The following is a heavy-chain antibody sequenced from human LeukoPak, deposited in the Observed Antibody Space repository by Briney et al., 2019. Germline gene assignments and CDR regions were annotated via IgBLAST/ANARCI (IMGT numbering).Heavy chain of an antibody. V-gene: IGHV4-59*01. J-gene: IGHJ4*02. CDR2: VHDSGDT. CDR1: GASISTYY. Sequence: SETLSLTCTVSGASISTYYWSWLRQAPGKGLEWIGYVHDSGDTKYNPSLESRVTISIDTSKNHFSLQVTSVTAADTAVYYCGRTTFSSVWLQSFNFWGQGSLLTVSS. D-gene: IGHD5-24*01. CDR3: GRTTFSSVWLQSFNF.